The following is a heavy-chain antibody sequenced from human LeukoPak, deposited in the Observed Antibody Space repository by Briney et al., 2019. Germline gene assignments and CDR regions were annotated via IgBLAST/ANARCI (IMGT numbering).Heavy chain of an antibody. Sequence: GASVKVSCKASGGTFSSYAISWVRQAPGQGLEWMGGIIPIFGTANYAQKFQGRVTITADESTSTAYMELSSLRSEDTAVYYCASPLGRDGYNYYYYGMDVWGQGTTVTVSS. CDR2: IIPIFGTA. D-gene: IGHD5-24*01. V-gene: IGHV1-69*13. J-gene: IGHJ6*02. CDR1: GGTFSSYA. CDR3: ASPLGRDGYNYYYYGMDV.